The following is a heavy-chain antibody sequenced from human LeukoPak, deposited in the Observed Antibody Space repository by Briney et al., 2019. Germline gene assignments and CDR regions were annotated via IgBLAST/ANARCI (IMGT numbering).Heavy chain of an antibody. D-gene: IGHD5-24*01. CDR3: ARTDGNYYYYYGMDV. Sequence: GGSLRLSCAASGFTFSSYAMSWVRQAPGKGLEWVSAISGSGGSTYYADSVKGRFTISRDNSKNTLYLQMNSLRAEDTAVYYCARTDGNYYYYYGMDVWGQGTTVTVSS. CDR1: GFTFSSYA. J-gene: IGHJ6*02. CDR2: ISGSGGST. V-gene: IGHV3-23*01.